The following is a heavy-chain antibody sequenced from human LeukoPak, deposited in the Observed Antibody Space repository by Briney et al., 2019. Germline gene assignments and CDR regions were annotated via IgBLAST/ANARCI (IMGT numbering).Heavy chain of an antibody. V-gene: IGHV1-2*02. Sequence: AASVKVSCKASGYTFTGYYMHWVRQAPGQGLEWMGWINPNSGGTNYAQKFQGRVTMTRDTSISTAYMELSRLRSDDTAVYYCARSPSFARAVVTPPWFDPWGQGTLVTVSS. CDR3: ARSPSFARAVVTPPWFDP. D-gene: IGHD4-23*01. CDR1: GYTFTGYY. CDR2: INPNSGGT. J-gene: IGHJ5*02.